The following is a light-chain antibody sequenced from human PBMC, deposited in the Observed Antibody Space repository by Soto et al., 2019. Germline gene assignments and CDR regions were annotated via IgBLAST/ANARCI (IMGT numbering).Light chain of an antibody. CDR2: QAS. J-gene: IGKJ1*01. CDR1: QSISAW. V-gene: IGKV1-5*03. CDR3: QQYNSTPST. Sequence: DIQMTQSHSILSASVGDRVAITCRASQSISAWVAWYQQKAGKAPKLLIYQASLLESGVPSRFSDSGAGTEFTLTISSLQPDDLATYYCQQYNSTPSTFGHGTKVEIK.